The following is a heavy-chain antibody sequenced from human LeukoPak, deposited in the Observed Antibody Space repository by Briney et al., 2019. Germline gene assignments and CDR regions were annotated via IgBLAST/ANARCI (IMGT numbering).Heavy chain of an antibody. CDR3: ARDRLRYTSNAFDI. CDR2: IYYSGST. Sequence: SETPSLTCTVSGGSISSYYWSWIRQPPGKGLEWIGYIYYSGSTNYNPSLKSRVTISVDTSKNHFSLKLSSVTAADTAVYYCARDRLRYTSNAFDIWGQGTMVTVPS. J-gene: IGHJ3*02. V-gene: IGHV4-59*01. D-gene: IGHD3-9*01. CDR1: GGSISSYY.